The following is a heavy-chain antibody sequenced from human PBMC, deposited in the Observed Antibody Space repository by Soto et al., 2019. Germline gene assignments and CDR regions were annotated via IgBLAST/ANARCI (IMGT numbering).Heavy chain of an antibody. V-gene: IGHV3-23*01. D-gene: IGHD2-2*01. J-gene: IGHJ4*02. CDR1: GCTFSGYA. Sequence: GGALRLSWAASGCTFSGYAMSWGRQAPGKGLEWVSTISGSGGGTNYADSVKGRFTITRDNSRNTLYLQMNSLRAEDTAVYYCAKDTGDYCSSTTCYVPFDYWGQGTLVTVSS. CDR3: AKDTGDYCSSTTCYVPFDY. CDR2: ISGSGGGT.